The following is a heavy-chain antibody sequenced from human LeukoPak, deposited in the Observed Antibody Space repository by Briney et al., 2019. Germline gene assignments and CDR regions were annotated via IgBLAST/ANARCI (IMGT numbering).Heavy chain of an antibody. J-gene: IGHJ4*02. CDR3: ARHLDGYGVNSLYFDF. V-gene: IGHV5-51*01. CDR1: RYSSTSYW. D-gene: IGHD4-23*01. CDR2: IYPDDYDT. Sequence: PGESLKISSTGYRYSSTSYWIAWVRPMPRKGREWMGIIYPDDYDTRYITSGQGKVTILAEKSISTAYLQWSSLNVSDTAMYYCARHLDGYGVNSLYFDFWGQGTLVTVSS.